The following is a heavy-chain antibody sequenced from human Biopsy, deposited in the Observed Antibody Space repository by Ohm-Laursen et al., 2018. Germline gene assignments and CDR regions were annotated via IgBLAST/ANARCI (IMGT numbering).Heavy chain of an antibody. Sequence: GSLRLSCSASRFTFNNYAMHWVRQAPGQGLEWVSTISANGVTTFYADPVKGRFTISRDGSSDTLYLQMHSLRADDTALYYCAKSGYCSATSCNMDVDYWGQGALVTVSS. D-gene: IGHD2-2*02. V-gene: IGHV3-23*01. CDR3: AKSGYCSATSCNMDVDY. CDR2: ISANGVTT. CDR1: RFTFNNYA. J-gene: IGHJ4*02.